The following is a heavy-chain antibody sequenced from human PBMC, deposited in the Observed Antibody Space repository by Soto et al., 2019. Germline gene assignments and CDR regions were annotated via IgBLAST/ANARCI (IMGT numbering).Heavy chain of an antibody. Sequence: SQTLSLPCAISGDSVSSNSAACNFIRQSPSRGLEWLGRTYYRSKWYSDYAVSVQSRITINPDTSKNQFSLQLNSVTPEDTAIYYCARGAAGAFDFWGQGTMVTVSS. CDR3: ARGAAGAFDF. J-gene: IGHJ3*01. CDR1: GDSVSSNSAA. CDR2: TYYRSKWYS. V-gene: IGHV6-1*01.